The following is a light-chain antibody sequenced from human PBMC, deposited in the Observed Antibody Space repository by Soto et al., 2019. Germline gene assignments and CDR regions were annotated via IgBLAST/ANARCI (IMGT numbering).Light chain of an antibody. Sequence: QSVLTQPPSASGSPGQSVTISCTGAGTDVGQYNYVSWYQQHPGKAPKLLIHHVSRRPSGVPARFSGSKSGNTASLTVSGLQTEDEADYYCSSYSSTTTREVFGTGTKVTVL. CDR3: SSYSSTTTREV. CDR2: HVS. V-gene: IGLV2-8*01. CDR1: GTDVGQYNY. J-gene: IGLJ1*01.